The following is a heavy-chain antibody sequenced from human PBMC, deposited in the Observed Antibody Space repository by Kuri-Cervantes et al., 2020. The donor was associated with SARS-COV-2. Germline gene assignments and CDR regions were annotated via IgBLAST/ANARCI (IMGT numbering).Heavy chain of an antibody. CDR3: ARRYCSSTSCYTDYGMDV. CDR1: GGSISSYY. Sequence: GSLRLSCTVSGGSISSYYWSWIRQPAGKGLEWIGRIYTSGSTNYNPSLKSRVTMSVDTSKNQFSLKLSSVTAADTAVYYCARRYCSSTSCYTDYGMDVWGQGTTVTVSS. CDR2: IYTSGST. J-gene: IGHJ6*02. D-gene: IGHD2-2*02. V-gene: IGHV4-4*07.